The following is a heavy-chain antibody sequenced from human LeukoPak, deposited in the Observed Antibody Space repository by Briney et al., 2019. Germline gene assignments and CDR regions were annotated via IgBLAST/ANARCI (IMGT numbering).Heavy chain of an antibody. Sequence: SETLSLTCTVSGDSISGYFWSWIRQPAGKGLEWIGRMHADGDSNYNPSLKSRITLSFDTPENQFSLTLTSVTAADTAVYFCARAPSGCGGTCAFDSWGQGTLVTVSS. CDR2: MHADGDS. D-gene: IGHD2-15*01. CDR1: GDSISGYF. J-gene: IGHJ4*02. CDR3: ARAPSGCGGTCAFDS. V-gene: IGHV4-4*07.